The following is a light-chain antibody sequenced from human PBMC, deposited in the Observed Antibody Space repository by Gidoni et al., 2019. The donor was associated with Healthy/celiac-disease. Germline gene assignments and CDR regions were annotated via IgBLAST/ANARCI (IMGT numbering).Light chain of an antibody. J-gene: IGKJ2*01. V-gene: IGKV3-20*01. CDR3: QQYGSSPPMYT. Sequence: EIVLTQSPGTLSLSPGERAPLSCRASQSVSSSYLAGYQQKPGQAPRLLIYGASSRATGIPDRISGSGSGTDFTLTISRLEPEEFAVYYCQQYGSSPPMYTFGQXTKLEIK. CDR2: GAS. CDR1: QSVSSSY.